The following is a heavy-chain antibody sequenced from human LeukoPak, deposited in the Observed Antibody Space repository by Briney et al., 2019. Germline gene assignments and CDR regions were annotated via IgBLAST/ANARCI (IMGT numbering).Heavy chain of an antibody. Sequence: ASVKVSCKASGYTFAKYAIHWVRQAPGQRLEWMGWINAGNGDTRYSQKFQGGVTLTRDTSASTAYMELSSLRSEDTAVYYCARAGGIVVVPAARPLDYWGQGTLVTVSS. J-gene: IGHJ4*02. CDR3: ARAGGIVVVPAARPLDY. CDR1: GYTFAKYA. V-gene: IGHV1-3*01. D-gene: IGHD2-2*01. CDR2: INAGNGDT.